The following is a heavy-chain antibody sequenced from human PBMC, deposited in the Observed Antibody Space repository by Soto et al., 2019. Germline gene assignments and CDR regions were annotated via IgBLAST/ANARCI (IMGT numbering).Heavy chain of an antibody. Sequence: SETLSLTCAVYGGSFSGYYWSWIRQPPGKGLEWIGEINHSGSTNYNPSLKSRVTISVDTSKNQFSLKLSSATAADTAVYYCASRGYSSSWYEDYWGQGTLVTVSS. J-gene: IGHJ4*02. V-gene: IGHV4-34*01. D-gene: IGHD6-13*01. CDR2: INHSGST. CDR3: ASRGYSSSWYEDY. CDR1: GGSFSGYY.